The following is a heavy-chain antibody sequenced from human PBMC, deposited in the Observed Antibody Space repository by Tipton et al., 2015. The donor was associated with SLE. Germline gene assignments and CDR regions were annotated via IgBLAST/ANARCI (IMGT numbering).Heavy chain of an antibody. J-gene: IGHJ6*03. D-gene: IGHD3-22*01. CDR2: ISYDGSKK. Sequence: SLRLSCAASGFSFSSYAMSWVRQAPGKGLEWVALISYDGSKKYYADSVKGRFTISRDNSKDTLSLQMKSLRAEDTAVYYCVRDVGSSGQNYYHFMDVWGKGTTVTVTS. CDR3: VRDVGSSGQNYYHFMDV. V-gene: IGHV3-30*04. CDR1: GFSFSSYA.